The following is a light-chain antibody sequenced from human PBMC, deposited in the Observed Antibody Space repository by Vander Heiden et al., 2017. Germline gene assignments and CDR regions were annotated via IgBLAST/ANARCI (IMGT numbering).Light chain of an antibody. Sequence: EVVLTQSPATLSLSPGERATHSCRASQTIGTYLAWYQQKPGQATRLLIADASNRATGIPTRFSGSGSGTDFTLTINSLETEDFAVYYCQQRSHWLTFGGGTKVEIK. J-gene: IGKJ4*01. CDR2: DAS. CDR3: QQRSHWLT. CDR1: QTIGTY. V-gene: IGKV3-11*01.